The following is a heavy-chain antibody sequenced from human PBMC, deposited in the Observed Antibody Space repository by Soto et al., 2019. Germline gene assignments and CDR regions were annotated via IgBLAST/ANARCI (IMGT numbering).Heavy chain of an antibody. V-gene: IGHV3-23*01. CDR1: GFTCSSYD. CDR3: AKERGYCYGFQPNALDD. Sequence: VGALRVSCADSGFTCSSYDMNWVRQAPGKGLEWVSIIRRRGDRTYYADSVKGRFTISRDDSKNTLFLQMNSLGAEDTAVYYCAKERGYCYGFQPNALDDWGQGTTVTVSS. CDR2: IRRRGDRT. J-gene: IGHJ6*02. D-gene: IGHD5-18*01.